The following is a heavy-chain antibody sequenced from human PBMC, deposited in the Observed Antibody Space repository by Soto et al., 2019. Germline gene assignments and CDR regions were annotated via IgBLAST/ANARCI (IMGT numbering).Heavy chain of an antibody. CDR3: ARATIPTTVTTLGSLSY. D-gene: IGHD4-4*01. CDR2: INAGNGNT. V-gene: IGHV1-3*01. CDR1: GYTFTSYA. J-gene: IGHJ4*02. Sequence: QVQLVQSGAEVKKPGASVKVSCKASGYTFTSYAMHWVRQDPGQRLEWMGWINAGNGNTKYSQKFQGRVTITRDTFASTAYMELSSLRSEDTAVYYCARATIPTTVTTLGSLSYWGQGTLVTVSS.